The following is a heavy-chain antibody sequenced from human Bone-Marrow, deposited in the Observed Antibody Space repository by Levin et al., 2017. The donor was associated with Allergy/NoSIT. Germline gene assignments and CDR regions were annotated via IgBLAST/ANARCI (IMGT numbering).Heavy chain of an antibody. J-gene: IGHJ4*02. CDR1: GYRFGNYA. V-gene: IGHV3-30-3*01. CDR3: ARVGYGDYLEY. D-gene: IGHD4-17*01. CDR2: TSHDGGIT. Sequence: GASVKVSCAGSGYRFGNYAMHWVRQAPGKGLDWVAVTSHDGGITNYADSVKGRFTVSRDNSKSTLYLQMNGLRSEDTAVYYCARVGYGDYLEYWGQGTVVTVSS.